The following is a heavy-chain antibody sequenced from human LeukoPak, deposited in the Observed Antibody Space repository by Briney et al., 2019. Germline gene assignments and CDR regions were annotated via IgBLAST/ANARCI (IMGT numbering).Heavy chain of an antibody. CDR1: GGSFSGYY. D-gene: IGHD3-3*02. V-gene: IGHV4-34*01. J-gene: IGHJ4*02. CDR2: INHSGST. Sequence: SETLSLTCAVYGGSFSGYYWSWIRQPPGKGLEWIGEINHSGSTNYNPSLKSRVTISVDTSKNQFSLKLSSVTAADTAVYYCARALFPPQLAVDYWGQGTLVTVSS. CDR3: ARALFPPQLAVDY.